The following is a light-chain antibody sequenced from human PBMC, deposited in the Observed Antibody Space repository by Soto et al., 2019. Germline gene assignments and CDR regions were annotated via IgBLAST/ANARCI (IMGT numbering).Light chain of an antibody. CDR1: QSISNY. CDR2: AAS. J-gene: IGKJ1*01. CDR3: QQSYRTTT. Sequence: DIQMTQSPSSLSASAGDRVTITCRASQSISNYLNWYQQKPGKAPKLLIYAASSLQSGVPSRFSGSGSRTDFTLTISNLQPEDFATYYCQQSYRTTTFGQGTKVEIK. V-gene: IGKV1-39*01.